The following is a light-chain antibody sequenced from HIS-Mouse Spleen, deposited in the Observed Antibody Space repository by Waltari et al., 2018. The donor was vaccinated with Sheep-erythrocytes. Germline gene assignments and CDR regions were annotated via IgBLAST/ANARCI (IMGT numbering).Light chain of an antibody. V-gene: IGLV1-44*01. CDR1: SATIGSNT. CDR2: SNN. Sequence: QSVLTQPPSASGTPGQRVTTSCSGSSATIGSNTVNWYQQLPGTAPKLLIYSNNQRPSGVPDRFSGSKSGNTASLTISGLQAEDEADYYCCSYAGSYNHVFATGTKVTVL. CDR3: CSYAGSYNHV. J-gene: IGLJ1*01.